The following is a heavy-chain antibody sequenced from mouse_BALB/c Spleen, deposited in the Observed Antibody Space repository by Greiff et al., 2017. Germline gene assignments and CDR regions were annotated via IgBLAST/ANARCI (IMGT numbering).Heavy chain of an antibody. D-gene: IGHD2-12*01. V-gene: IGHV5-4*02. CDR1: GFTFSDYY. CDR2: ISDGGSYT. Sequence: DVKLQESGGGLVKPGGSLKLSCAASGFTFSDYYMYWVRQTPEKRLEWVATISDGGSYTYYPDSVKGRFTISRDNAKNNLYLQMSSLKSEDTAMYYCARADDGGYYAMDYWGQGTSVTVSS. J-gene: IGHJ4*01. CDR3: ARADDGGYYAMDY.